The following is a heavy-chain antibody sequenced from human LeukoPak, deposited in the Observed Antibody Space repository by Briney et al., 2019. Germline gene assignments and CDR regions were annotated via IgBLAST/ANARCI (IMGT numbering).Heavy chain of an antibody. V-gene: IGHV4-39*01. CDR3: ARRYYGSGRHIYYFDY. CDR1: GGSISSSSYY. CDR2: IYYSGST. D-gene: IGHD3-10*01. Sequence: SETLSLTCTVSGGSISSSSYYWGWIRQPPGKGLEWIGSIYYSGSTYYNPSLKSRVTISVDTSKNQFSLKLSSVTAADTAVYYCARRYYGSGRHIYYFDYWGQGTLVTVSS. J-gene: IGHJ4*02.